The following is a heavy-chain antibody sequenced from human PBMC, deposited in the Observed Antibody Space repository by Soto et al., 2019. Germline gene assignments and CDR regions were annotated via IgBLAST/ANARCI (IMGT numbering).Heavy chain of an antibody. CDR1: GFTFSNYS. CDR3: ARGPIFGVVTTYFDY. Sequence: EVQLVESGGGLVQPGGSLRLSCTVSGFTFSNYSMNWVRQAPGMGLQWVSYITSRSNAIYYADSVKGRFTISRDNAKNSLYLQINGLRAEDTAVYYCARGPIFGVVTTYFDYWGQGTLVTVSS. V-gene: IGHV3-48*01. D-gene: IGHD3-3*01. CDR2: ITSRSNAI. J-gene: IGHJ4*02.